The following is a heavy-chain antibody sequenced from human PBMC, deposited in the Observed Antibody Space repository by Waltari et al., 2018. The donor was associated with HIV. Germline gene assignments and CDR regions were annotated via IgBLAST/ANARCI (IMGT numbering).Heavy chain of an antibody. Sequence: QVQLVQSGVEVKKPGASLKGSCKASGYNFGNYGISWVRQAPGQGLEWMGWISAYSGNTKYGQEYQCRVTMTTDTSTSTAYMELRSLTSDDTAIYYCARAGDNWNAEHDYWGQGTLVTVSS. CDR3: ARAGDNWNAEHDY. CDR2: ISAYSGNT. CDR1: GYNFGNYG. J-gene: IGHJ4*02. D-gene: IGHD1-20*01. V-gene: IGHV1-18*01.